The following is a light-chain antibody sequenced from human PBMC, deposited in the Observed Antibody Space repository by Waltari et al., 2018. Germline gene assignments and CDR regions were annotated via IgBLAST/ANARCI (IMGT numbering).Light chain of an antibody. CDR2: GAS. V-gene: IGKV3-20*01. J-gene: IGKJ1*01. CDR3: QQYGSSPRT. Sequence: EIVLTQSPGALSLSPGEGATLSCRASQSVGSNYLAWYLQKPGQAPRLLIYGASSRATGIPDRFSGSGSGTDFTLTISRLQPEDCAVYYCQQYGSSPRTFGQGTKVEIK. CDR1: QSVGSNY.